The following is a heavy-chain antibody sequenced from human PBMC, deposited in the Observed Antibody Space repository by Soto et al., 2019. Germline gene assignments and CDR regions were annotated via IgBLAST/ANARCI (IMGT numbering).Heavy chain of an antibody. D-gene: IGHD5-12*01. CDR2: INPSGTNT. J-gene: IGHJ5*02. CDR1: GYSFMSHW. CDR3: ARDKSAYDSSWWLDP. V-gene: IGHV1-46*01. Sequence: QVQLEQSGAEVKKPGASVKVSCKASGYSFMSHWMHWVRQAPGQGLEWMGVINPSGTNTMYAQKFQGRVTLTRDMSTSTDYMELSSLTSEDTALYYCARDKSAYDSSWWLDPLGQGTLVTVSS.